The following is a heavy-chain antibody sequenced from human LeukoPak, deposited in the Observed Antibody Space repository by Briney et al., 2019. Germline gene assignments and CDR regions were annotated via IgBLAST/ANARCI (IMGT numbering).Heavy chain of an antibody. CDR3: ARVGYGYYVDY. CDR2: IYISGST. D-gene: IGHD5-18*01. J-gene: IGHJ4*02. V-gene: IGHV4-61*02. Sequence: SQTLSLTCTVSSGSISSGYYYWSWIRPPAGKGLEWIGRIYISGSTNYSPSLKSRVTISLDTSKNEFSLRLSSVTAADTAVYYCARVGYGYYVDYWGQGTLVTVSS. CDR1: SGSISSGYYY.